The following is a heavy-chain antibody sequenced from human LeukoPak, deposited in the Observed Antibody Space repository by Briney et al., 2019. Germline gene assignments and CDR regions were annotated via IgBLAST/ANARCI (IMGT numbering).Heavy chain of an antibody. CDR2: INHSGST. Sequence: SETLSLTCAVYGGSFSGYYWSWIRQPPGKGLEWIGEINHSGSTNYNPSLKSRVTISVGTSKNQFSLKLSSVTAADTAVYYCARGARGRGIVVVPAAIGHWFDPWGQGTLVTVSS. D-gene: IGHD2-2*01. J-gene: IGHJ5*02. V-gene: IGHV4-34*01. CDR3: ARGARGRGIVVVPAAIGHWFDP. CDR1: GGSFSGYY.